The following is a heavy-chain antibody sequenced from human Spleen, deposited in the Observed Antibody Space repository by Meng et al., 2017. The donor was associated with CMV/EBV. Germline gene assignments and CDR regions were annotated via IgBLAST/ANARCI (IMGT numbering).Heavy chain of an antibody. Sequence: CTVSGGSISSAGYHWIWIRQPPEKGLEYLGYIHHSGNTYYNPSFKSRLAMSVDTSKNQFSLRVNSMTVADTAVYFCARVGPTGWFDPWGQGTLVTVSS. J-gene: IGHJ5*02. CDR1: GGSISSAGYH. CDR2: IHHSGNT. D-gene: IGHD1-1*01. V-gene: IGHV4-30-4*08. CDR3: ARVGPTGWFDP.